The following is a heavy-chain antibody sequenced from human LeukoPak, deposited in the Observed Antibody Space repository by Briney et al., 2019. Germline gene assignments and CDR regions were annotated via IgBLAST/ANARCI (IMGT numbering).Heavy chain of an antibody. CDR1: GYSFTSYW. Sequence: GESLKISCKGSGYSFTSYWIGWVRQMPGKGLEWMGIIYPGDSDTRYSPSFQGQVTISADKSISTAYLQWSSLKASDTAMYYCARQGEAAAGTSWFDPWGQGTLVTVSS. CDR2: IYPGDSDT. J-gene: IGHJ5*02. CDR3: ARQGEAAAGTSWFDP. D-gene: IGHD6-13*01. V-gene: IGHV5-51*01.